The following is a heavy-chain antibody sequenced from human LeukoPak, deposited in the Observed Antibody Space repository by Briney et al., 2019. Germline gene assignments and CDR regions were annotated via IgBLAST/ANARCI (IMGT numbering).Heavy chain of an antibody. V-gene: IGHV4-30-2*01. CDR1: GGSINSGGYS. Sequence: SQTLSLTCAVSGGSINSGGYSWSWIRQPPGKGLEWIGYIYHSGSTYYSPSLKSRVTMSLDTSKNQFSLKLSSVTAADTAVYYCARWSGDYSFDYWGQGTLVTVSS. D-gene: IGHD3-3*01. J-gene: IGHJ4*02. CDR3: ARWSGDYSFDY. CDR2: IYHSGST.